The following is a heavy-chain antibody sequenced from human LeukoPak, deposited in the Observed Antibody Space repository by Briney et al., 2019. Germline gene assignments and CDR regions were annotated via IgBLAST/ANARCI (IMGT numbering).Heavy chain of an antibody. V-gene: IGHV1-2*02. CDR2: INPNSGGT. J-gene: IGHJ4*02. D-gene: IGHD3-10*01. CDR3: ARLGYGSVGY. Sequence: ASVKVSCKASGYTFTGYYMHWVRQAPGQGLEWMGWINPNSGGTNYAQKFQGRVTITADKSTSTAYMELSSLRSEDTAVYYCARLGYGSVGYWGQGTLVTVSS. CDR1: GYTFTGYY.